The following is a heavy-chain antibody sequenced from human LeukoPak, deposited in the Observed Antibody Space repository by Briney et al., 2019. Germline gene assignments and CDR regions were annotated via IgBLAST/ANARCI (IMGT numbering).Heavy chain of an antibody. Sequence: PSETLSFTCAVYGGSFSGYYWSWIRQPPGKGLEWIGEINHSGSTNYNPSLKSRVTISVDTSKNQFSLKLSPVTAADTAVFYCARVPSVRLPNDSWGPGTLVTVSS. V-gene: IGHV4-34*01. CDR3: ARVPSVRLPNDS. CDR2: INHSGST. J-gene: IGHJ4*02. CDR1: GGSFSGYY. D-gene: IGHD3-10*01.